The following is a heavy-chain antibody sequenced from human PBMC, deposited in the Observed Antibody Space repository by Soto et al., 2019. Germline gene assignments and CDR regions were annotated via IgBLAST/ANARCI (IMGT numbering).Heavy chain of an antibody. D-gene: IGHD4-4*01. CDR2: IIPIFGTA. J-gene: IGHJ4*02. V-gene: IGHV1-69*12. CDR3: ASEGGVYAYSPFDY. Sequence: QVQLVQSGAEVKKPGSSVKVSCKASGGTFSSYAISWVRQAPGQGLEWMGGIIPIFGTANYAQKFQGRVTIXAXGXXGTGYVELSSLRSEDTAVYYFASEGGVYAYSPFDYWGQGTLVTVSS. CDR1: GGTFSSYA.